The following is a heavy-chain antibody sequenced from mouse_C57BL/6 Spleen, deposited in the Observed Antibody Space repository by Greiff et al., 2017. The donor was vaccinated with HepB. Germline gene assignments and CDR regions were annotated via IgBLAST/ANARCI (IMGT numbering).Heavy chain of an antibody. Sequence: EVNLVESGGGLVKPGGSLKLSCAASGFTFSDYGMHWVRQAPEKGLEWVAYISSGSSTIYYADTVKGRFTISRDNAKNTLFLQMTSLRSEDTAMYYCARSGRPDFDYWGQGTTLTVSS. V-gene: IGHV5-17*01. J-gene: IGHJ2*01. CDR3: ARSGRPDFDY. CDR1: GFTFSDYG. D-gene: IGHD3-1*01. CDR2: ISSGSSTI.